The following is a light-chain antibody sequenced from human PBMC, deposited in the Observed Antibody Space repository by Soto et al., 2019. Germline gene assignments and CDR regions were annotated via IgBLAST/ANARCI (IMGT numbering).Light chain of an antibody. Sequence: DIQMTQSPSSLSASVGDRVTITCRASQGIRNYLAWYQQKPGKVPKLLIYAASTLQSGVPSRFSGSGSGTDFTLTIISLQPEDVATYYCQKYNSAHWKFGKGTKGEI. V-gene: IGKV1-27*01. J-gene: IGKJ1*01. CDR1: QGIRNY. CDR3: QKYNSAHWK. CDR2: AAS.